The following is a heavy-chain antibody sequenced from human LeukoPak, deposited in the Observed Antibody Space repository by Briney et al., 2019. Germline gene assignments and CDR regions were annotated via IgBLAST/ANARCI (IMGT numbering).Heavy chain of an antibody. J-gene: IGHJ6*03. CDR1: GFTFSSYW. V-gene: IGHV3-7*03. Sequence: PGGSLRLSCAASGFTFSSYWMSWVRQAPGKGLEWVANIKQDGSEKYYVDSVKGRFTISRDNAKNSLYLQMNSLRAEDTALYHCARRAFSGSYSPPFYYYYYMDVWGKGTTVTISS. D-gene: IGHD1-26*01. CDR2: IKQDGSEK. CDR3: ARRAFSGSYSPPFYYYYYMDV.